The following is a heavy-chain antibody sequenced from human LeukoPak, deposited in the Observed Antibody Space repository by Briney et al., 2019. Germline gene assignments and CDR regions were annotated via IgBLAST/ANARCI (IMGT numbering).Heavy chain of an antibody. J-gene: IGHJ5*02. CDR1: GASIRSGDYY. D-gene: IGHD3-22*01. Sequence: PSETLSLTCTVSGASIRSGDYYWSWIRQPPGKGLEWIGYIYDSGSTYYNPSLKSRVTISVDTSKNQFSLKLSSVTAADTAVYYCARVTMIVVVNWFDPWGQGTLVTVSS. V-gene: IGHV4-30-4*01. CDR2: IYDSGST. CDR3: ARVTMIVVVNWFDP.